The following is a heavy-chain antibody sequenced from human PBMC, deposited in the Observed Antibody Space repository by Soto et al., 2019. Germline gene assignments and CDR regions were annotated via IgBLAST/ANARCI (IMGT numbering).Heavy chain of an antibody. CDR3: ARDPGSGSYYGWFDP. D-gene: IGHD3-10*01. V-gene: IGHV4-59*01. J-gene: IGHJ5*02. Sequence: PQSRVTISVDTSKNQFSLKLSSVTAADTAVYYCARDPGSGSYYGWFDPWGQGTLVTV.